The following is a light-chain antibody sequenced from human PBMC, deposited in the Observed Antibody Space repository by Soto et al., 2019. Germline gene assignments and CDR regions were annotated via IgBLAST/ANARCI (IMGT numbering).Light chain of an antibody. CDR2: DAS. J-gene: IGKJ4*01. Sequence: DIQMTQSPSSLSASVGDRVTITCQASQDISNYLNWYQQKPGKAPKLLIYDASNLETGDPSRFSGSGSGTDFTFTITSLQPEDIATYYCQQYDNPPLTFGGGTKVEIK. CDR3: QQYDNPPLT. V-gene: IGKV1-33*01. CDR1: QDISNY.